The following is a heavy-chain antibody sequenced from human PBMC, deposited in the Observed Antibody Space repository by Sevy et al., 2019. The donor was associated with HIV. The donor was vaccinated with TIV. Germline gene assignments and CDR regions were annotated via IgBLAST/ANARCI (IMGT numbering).Heavy chain of an antibody. CDR1: GFTFDDYT. CDR2: IRSKAYGGTT. V-gene: IGHV3-49*04. CDR3: TRVEVAADWGMDV. Sequence: GGSLRLSCRASGFTFDDYTMSWVRQAPGKGLEWVAFIRSKAYGGTTEYAASVKGRFTISRDESKSIAYLQMNSLKTEDTAVHYCTRVEVAADWGMDVWGQGTTVTVSS. D-gene: IGHD2-15*01. J-gene: IGHJ6*02.